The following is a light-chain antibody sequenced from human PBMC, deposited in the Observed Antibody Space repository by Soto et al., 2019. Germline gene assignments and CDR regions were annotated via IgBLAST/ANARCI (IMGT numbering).Light chain of an antibody. V-gene: IGKV1-33*01. J-gene: IGKJ5*01. CDR2: DAS. CDR1: QDISNY. Sequence: DIQMTQSPSSLSASVGDRVTITCQASQDISNYLNWYQQQPGKAPKLLIYDASNLETGVPSRFSGSGSGTDFTFTISSLQPEDIATYYCQQYDNLPSITFGQGTRLDFK. CDR3: QQYDNLPSIT.